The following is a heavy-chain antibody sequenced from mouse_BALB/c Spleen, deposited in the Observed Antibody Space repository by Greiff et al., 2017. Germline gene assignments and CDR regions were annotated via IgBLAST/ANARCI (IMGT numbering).Heavy chain of an antibody. V-gene: IGHV14-3*02. J-gene: IGHJ4*01. Sequence: VQLQQSGAELVKPGASVKLSCTASGFNIKDTYMHWVKQRPEQGLEWIGRIDPANGNTKYDPKFQGKATITADTSSNTAYLQLSSLTSEDTAVYYCARNGNYAAMDYWGQGTSVTVSS. CDR3: ARNGNYAAMDY. CDR2: IDPANGNT. CDR1: GFNIKDTY. D-gene: IGHD2-1*01.